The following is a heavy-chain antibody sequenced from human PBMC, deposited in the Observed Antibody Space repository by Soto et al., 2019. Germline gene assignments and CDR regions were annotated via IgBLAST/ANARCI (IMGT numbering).Heavy chain of an antibody. D-gene: IGHD4-17*01. J-gene: IGHJ6*02. CDR2: IYYSGSA. V-gene: IGHV4-31*03. CDR3: ARDQEVNYSDYGGSDYYYGMDV. CDR1: GDSISSGGYY. Sequence: SETLSLTCTVSGDSISSGGYYWSWIRQHPGKGLEWIGYIYYSGSAYYNPSLKSRVTISVDTSQNQFSLKLSSVTAADTAVYYCARDQEVNYSDYGGSDYYYGMDVWGQGTPVTVSS.